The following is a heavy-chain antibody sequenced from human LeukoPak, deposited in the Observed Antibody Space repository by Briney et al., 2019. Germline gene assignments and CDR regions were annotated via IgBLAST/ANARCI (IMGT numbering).Heavy chain of an antibody. CDR2: IDPSDSYT. V-gene: IGHV5-10-1*01. J-gene: IGHJ1*01. CDR1: GYSFTTYW. D-gene: IGHD6-19*01. CDR3: AGAGIAVAGNAEYFQH. Sequence: GESLKISCKGSGYSFTTYWISWVRQMPGKGLEWMGRIDPSDSYTNYSPSFQGHVTISADKSISTAYLQWSSLKASDTAMYYCAGAGIAVAGNAEYFQHWGQGTLVTVSS.